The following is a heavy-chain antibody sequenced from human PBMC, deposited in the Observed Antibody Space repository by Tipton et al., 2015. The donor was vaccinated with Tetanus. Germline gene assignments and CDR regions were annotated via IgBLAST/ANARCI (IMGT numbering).Heavy chain of an antibody. CDR2: ISGNSGYK. CDR1: GFTFKSYT. Sequence: SLRLSCVASGFTFKSYTLNWVRQAPGKGLEWVSSISGNSGYKYYADSVKGRFTISRDNAKNLLYLQMHNLRDEDTAVYYCARAPGGGSYHMDFWGQGTLVAVSS. J-gene: IGHJ4*02. D-gene: IGHD3-16*02. V-gene: IGHV3-21*01. CDR3: ARAPGGGSYHMDF.